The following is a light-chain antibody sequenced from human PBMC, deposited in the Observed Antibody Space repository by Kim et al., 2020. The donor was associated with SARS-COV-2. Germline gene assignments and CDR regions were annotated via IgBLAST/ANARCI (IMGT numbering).Light chain of an antibody. CDR1: KLGDKY. Sequence: SVAPGQTASITCSGDKLGDKYTCWYQQKPGQSPVLVIYQDNKRPSGIPERFSGSNSGNTATLTISGTQAMDEADYFCQAWDSSTVVFGGGTKLTVL. CDR2: QDN. V-gene: IGLV3-1*01. CDR3: QAWDSSTVV. J-gene: IGLJ2*01.